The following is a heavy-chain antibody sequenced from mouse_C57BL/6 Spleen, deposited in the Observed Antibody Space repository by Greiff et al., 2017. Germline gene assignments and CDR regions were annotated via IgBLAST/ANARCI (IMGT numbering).Heavy chain of an antibody. Sequence: VQLQQPGAELVKPGASVKLSCKASGYTFTSYWMHWVKQRPGQGLEWIGMIHPNSGSTNYNEKLQSKATLTVDKSSSTAYMQLSSLTSEDSAVYYCASPYDYDYYFDYWGQGTTLTVSS. J-gene: IGHJ2*01. CDR2: IHPNSGST. V-gene: IGHV1-64*01. CDR1: GYTFTSYW. CDR3: ASPYDYDYYFDY. D-gene: IGHD2-4*01.